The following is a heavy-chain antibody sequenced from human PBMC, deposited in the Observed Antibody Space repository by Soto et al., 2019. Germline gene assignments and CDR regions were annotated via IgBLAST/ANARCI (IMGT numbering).Heavy chain of an antibody. CDR1: GGSIPNYY. CDR2: IYYSGST. Sequence: SETLSLTCTVSGGSIPNYYWSWIRQPPGKGLEWIGYIYYSGSTNYNPSLKSRVTISVDTSKNQFSLKLSSVTAADKAVYYCARVRSWFDPWGQGTLVTVSS. V-gene: IGHV4-59*01. J-gene: IGHJ5*02. CDR3: ARVRSWFDP.